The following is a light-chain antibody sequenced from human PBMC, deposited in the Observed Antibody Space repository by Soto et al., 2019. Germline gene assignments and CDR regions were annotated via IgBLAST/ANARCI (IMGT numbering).Light chain of an antibody. V-gene: IGKV1-39*01. CDR1: QSISTY. J-gene: IGKJ5*01. CDR3: QQSYRTPIT. Sequence: DIQLTQSPPPLSASVGDRVAITCLASQSISTYLNWYQQKPGKEPKVLIYAASNLQSGVPQRVSGSGSGTDVTLTISSLQPEDVATYFCQQSYRTPITFGQGTRLEIK. CDR2: AAS.